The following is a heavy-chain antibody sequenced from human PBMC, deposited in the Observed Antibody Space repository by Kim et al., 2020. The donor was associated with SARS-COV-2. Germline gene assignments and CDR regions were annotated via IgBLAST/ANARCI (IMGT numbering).Heavy chain of an antibody. J-gene: IGHJ2*01. Sequence: GESLRLSCAASGFTFRNYWMHWVRQAPGKGLVWVSRIDSDGSPTSYADSVKGRFTISRDNAKNTLYLQMNSLRAEDTAVYYCARRSGGNPYWYFDLWGRG. CDR3: ARRSGGNPYWYFDL. CDR1: GFTFRNYW. CDR2: IDSDGSPT. D-gene: IGHD2-15*01. V-gene: IGHV3-74*01.